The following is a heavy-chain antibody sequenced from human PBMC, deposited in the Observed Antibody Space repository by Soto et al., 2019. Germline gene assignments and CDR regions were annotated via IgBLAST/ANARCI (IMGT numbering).Heavy chain of an antibody. D-gene: IGHD5-18*01. V-gene: IGHV3-21*01. Sequence: EVQLVESGGGLVNPGGSLRLSCATSGFTFSTQSMNWVRQAPGKGLEWVSSISSSSIYIYYADSVKGRFTISRDNAKKSLYLEMNSLRAEDTAVYYCARGYSYGADNAFDYWGQGILVTVSS. CDR2: ISSSSIYI. CDR1: GFTFSTQS. CDR3: ARGYSYGADNAFDY. J-gene: IGHJ4*02.